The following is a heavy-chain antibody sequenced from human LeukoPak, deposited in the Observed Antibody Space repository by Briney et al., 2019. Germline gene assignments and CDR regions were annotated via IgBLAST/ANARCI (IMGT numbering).Heavy chain of an antibody. D-gene: IGHD3-10*01. J-gene: IGHJ4*02. CDR2: IYYSGSA. CDR1: GGSISTYY. V-gene: IGHV4-59*01. CDR3: ARSSGSGNYFDY. Sequence: SETLSLTCTVSGGSISTYYWSWIRQPPGKGLEWIGYIYYSGSAKYNPSLKSRVTISVDTSKSQFFLKLNSVTAADTAVYFCARSSGSGNYFDYWGQGTLVTVSS.